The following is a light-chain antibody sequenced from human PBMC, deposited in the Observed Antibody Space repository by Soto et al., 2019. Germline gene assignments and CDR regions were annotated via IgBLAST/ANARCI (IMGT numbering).Light chain of an antibody. CDR2: VNS. J-gene: IGLJ1*01. V-gene: IGLV1-40*01. CDR3: CSYAGSYTYV. Sequence: QSVLTQPPSVSGAPGQRVTISCTGSSSNIGAGYDVNWYQQLPRRAPKLLIYVNSNRPSGVPDRFSGSKSGTSASLAISGLQAEDEADYYCCSYAGSYTYVFGTGTKVTVL. CDR1: SSNIGAGYD.